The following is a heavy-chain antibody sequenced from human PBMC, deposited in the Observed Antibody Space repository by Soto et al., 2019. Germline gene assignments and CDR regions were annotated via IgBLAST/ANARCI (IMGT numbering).Heavy chain of an antibody. V-gene: IGHV3-23*01. J-gene: IGHJ5*01. CDR1: GFTFKSFA. Sequence: EVQLLESGGGLVQPGTSLRLSCAASGFTFKSFAMTWVRQPPGRGLEWVSALSGNGGSTYYADSVKGRFTISRDNSKNTLYLQMNSLRAEDTAVYYCAKDDSDHYYRWFESWGQGTLVTVSS. CDR2: LSGNGGST. CDR3: AKDDSDHYYRWFES. D-gene: IGHD3-22*01.